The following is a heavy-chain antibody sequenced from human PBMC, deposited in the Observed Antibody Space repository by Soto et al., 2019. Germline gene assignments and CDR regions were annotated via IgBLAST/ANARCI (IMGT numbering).Heavy chain of an antibody. Sequence: TLSLTCPVSGDSISNGDYYWSWIRQPPGRGLEWIGYIDSSWSTYYNPSLKSRLTMSVDMSKNQFSLRLTSVTDADTAVYYCASRYLYWGQGLLVTVYS. D-gene: IGHD3-16*02. CDR2: IDSSWST. V-gene: IGHV4-30-4*01. J-gene: IGHJ4*02. CDR1: GDSISNGDYY. CDR3: ASRYLY.